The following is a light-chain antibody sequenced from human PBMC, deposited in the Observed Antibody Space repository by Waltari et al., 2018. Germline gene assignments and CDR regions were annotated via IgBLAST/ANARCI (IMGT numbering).Light chain of an antibody. CDR1: QSISNY. Sequence: DIQMTQSPSSLSPSVGDRVTITCRASQSISNYLNWYQQKPGKVSKLLIYGASSLQSGVPSRFSGSGSGTDFTLTISSLQSEDFATYYCQQSYTTRRTFGPGTKVD. CDR2: GAS. V-gene: IGKV1-39*01. CDR3: QQSYTTRRT. J-gene: IGKJ3*01.